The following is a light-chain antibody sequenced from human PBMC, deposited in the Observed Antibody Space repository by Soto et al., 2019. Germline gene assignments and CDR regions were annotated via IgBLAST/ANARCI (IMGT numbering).Light chain of an antibody. CDR2: WAS. CDR3: QQYFDVPFT. V-gene: IGKV4-1*01. CDR1: RSVLYKSNNKNH. J-gene: IGKJ4*01. Sequence: DIVMTQSPDSLAVSLGERATMNCKCSRSVLYKSNNKNHLAWYQQKPGQPPQLIIYWASTRESGVPERFSGSGSGTDFTLTISSLEAEEVAFYGCQQYFDVPFTFGGGTKVEI.